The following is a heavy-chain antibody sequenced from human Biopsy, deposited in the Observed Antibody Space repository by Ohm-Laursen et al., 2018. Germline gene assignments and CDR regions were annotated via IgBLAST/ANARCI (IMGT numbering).Heavy chain of an antibody. CDR3: VRERGHYYDKSDYKIGDWV. Sequence: SLTLSCASSGFTLSDYSIIWICLAPPPGLERVSSISITSTHINYANSVMNRFTISTENAKNSQYLQMNSLRVAATALYYCVRERGHYYDKSDYKIGDWVWGHGTLVTVSS. CDR2: ISITSTHI. D-gene: IGHD3-22*01. CDR1: GFTLSDYS. V-gene: IGHV3-21*01. J-gene: IGHJ4*01.